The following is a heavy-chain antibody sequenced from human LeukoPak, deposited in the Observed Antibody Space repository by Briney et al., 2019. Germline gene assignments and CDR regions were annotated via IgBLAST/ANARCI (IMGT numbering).Heavy chain of an antibody. Sequence: PSETLSLTCAVYGGSFSGYYWSWIRQPPGKGLEWIGEINHSGSTNYNPSLKSRVTISVDTSKNQFSLKLSSVTAADTAVCYCATRSYYDFWSGYAWFDYWGQGTLVTVSS. D-gene: IGHD3-3*01. CDR2: INHSGST. CDR3: ATRSYYDFWSGYAWFDY. V-gene: IGHV4-34*01. J-gene: IGHJ4*02. CDR1: GGSFSGYY.